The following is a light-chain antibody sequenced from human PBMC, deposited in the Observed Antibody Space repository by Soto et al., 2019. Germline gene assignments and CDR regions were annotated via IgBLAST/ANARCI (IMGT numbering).Light chain of an antibody. J-gene: IGLJ3*02. Sequence: QAVVTQEPSLTVSPGGTVTLTCGPGAVTSGHYPYWFQQKPGQAPRSLIYDTIKKHSWTPARFSGSLLGGKAALTLSGAQPEDEAEYYCLLSYSGARVFGGGTKLTVL. V-gene: IGLV7-46*01. CDR2: DTI. CDR3: LLSYSGARV. CDR1: GAVTSGHY.